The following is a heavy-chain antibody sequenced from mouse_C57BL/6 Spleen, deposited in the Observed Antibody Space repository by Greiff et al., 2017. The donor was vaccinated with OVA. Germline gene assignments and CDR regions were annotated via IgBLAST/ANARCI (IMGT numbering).Heavy chain of an antibody. J-gene: IGHJ4*01. CDR3: ARKSNYDAMDY. CDR1: GYTFTDYN. V-gene: IGHV1-18*01. CDR2: INPNNGGT. Sequence: VQLKESGPELVKPGASVKIPCKASGYTFTDYNMDWVKQSHGKSLEWIGDINPNNGGTIYNQKFKGKATLTVDKSSSTAYMELRSLTSEDTAVYYCARKSNYDAMDYWGQGTSVTVSS. D-gene: IGHD2-5*01.